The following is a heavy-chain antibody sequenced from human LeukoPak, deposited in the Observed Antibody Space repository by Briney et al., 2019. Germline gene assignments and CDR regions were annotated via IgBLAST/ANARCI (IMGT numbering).Heavy chain of an antibody. D-gene: IGHD2/OR15-2a*01. V-gene: IGHV4-39*07. CDR2: IYYSGST. J-gene: IGHJ6*02. CDR3: ARSSIEYYYYGMDV. CDR1: GGSISSYY. Sequence: SETLSLTCTVSGGSISSYYWGWIRQPPGKGLEWIGSIYYSGSTYYNPSLKSRVTISVDTSKNQFSLKLSSVTAADTAVYYCARSSIEYYYYGMDVWGQGTTVTVSS.